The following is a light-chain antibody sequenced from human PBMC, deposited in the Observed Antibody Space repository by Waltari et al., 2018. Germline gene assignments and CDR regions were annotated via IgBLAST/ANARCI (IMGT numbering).Light chain of an antibody. V-gene: IGKV3-20*01. CDR2: HAS. CDR1: QGVGKY. CDR3: QKYDFLPAT. Sequence: EIVLTHSPGTLSLSPGERATLSCRASQGVGKYLAWYQQRPGKAPRLLLYHASIRATGIPDRFSGSGSGTDFSLTISRLEPEDFAVYYCQKYDFLPATFGQGTTVEIK. J-gene: IGKJ1*01.